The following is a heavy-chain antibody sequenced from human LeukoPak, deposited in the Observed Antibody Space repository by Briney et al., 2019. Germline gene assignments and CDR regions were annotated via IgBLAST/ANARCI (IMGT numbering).Heavy chain of an antibody. D-gene: IGHD3-10*01. CDR3: ARSGSYYTARFDY. Sequence: ASVKVSCKASGYTFTNYDINWVRQATGQGLEWMGWMNPNSGNTGYAQKLQGRITMTRNTSINTAYMELSSLRSEDTAVYYCARSGSYYTARFDYWGQGTLVTVSS. CDR1: GYTFTNYD. J-gene: IGHJ4*02. V-gene: IGHV1-8*01. CDR2: MNPNSGNT.